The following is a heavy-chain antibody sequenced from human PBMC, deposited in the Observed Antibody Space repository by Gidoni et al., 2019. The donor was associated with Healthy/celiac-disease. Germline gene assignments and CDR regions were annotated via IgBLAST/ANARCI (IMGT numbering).Heavy chain of an antibody. CDR2: IKQDGSEK. CDR1: GFTFSRYW. V-gene: IGHV3-7*01. D-gene: IGHD2-15*01. Sequence: EVQLVESGGGLVQPGGSLRLSCAASGFTFSRYWMSWVRQAPGKGLEWVANIKQDGSEKYYVDSVKGRFTISRDNAKNSLYLQMNSLRAEDTAVYYCARSAHIVVVVAANFDYWGQGTLVTVSS. J-gene: IGHJ4*02. CDR3: ARSAHIVVVVAANFDY.